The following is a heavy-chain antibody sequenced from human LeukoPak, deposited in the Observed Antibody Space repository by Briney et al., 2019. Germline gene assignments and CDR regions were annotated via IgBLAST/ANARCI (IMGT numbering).Heavy chain of an antibody. CDR2: IYHSGTT. D-gene: IGHD4-17*01. Sequence: SQTLSLTCTVSGGSISSGDYYWSWIRQPPGKGLEWIGYIYHSGTTYYSPSLKSRVTISVDRSKNQFPLKLSSVTAADTAVYYCAKAGTTVTTGQDYWGQGTLVTVSS. V-gene: IGHV4-30-2*01. CDR3: AKAGTTVTTGQDY. J-gene: IGHJ4*02. CDR1: GGSISSGDYY.